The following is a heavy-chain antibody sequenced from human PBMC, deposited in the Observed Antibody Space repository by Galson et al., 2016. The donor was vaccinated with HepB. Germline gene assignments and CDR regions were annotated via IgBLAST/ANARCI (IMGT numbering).Heavy chain of an antibody. Sequence: LRLSCAASGFTFSSYWMSWVRQAPGKGLVWVSRINSDGSSTSYADSVKGRFTISRDNAKNTLYLQMNSLRAEDTALYRCARPHYTDIKNPFDLWGQGTMVTVSS. V-gene: IGHV3-74*01. J-gene: IGHJ3*01. CDR2: INSDGSST. CDR3: ARPHYTDIKNPFDL. CDR1: GFTFSSYW. D-gene: IGHD3-3*01.